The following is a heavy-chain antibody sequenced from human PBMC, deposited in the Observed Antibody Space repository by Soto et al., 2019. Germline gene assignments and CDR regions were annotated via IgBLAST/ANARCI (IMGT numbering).Heavy chain of an antibody. J-gene: IGHJ4*02. CDR2: IYYSGST. D-gene: IGHD3-22*01. CDR3: ATYDSSGNFDY. V-gene: IGHV4-59*01. CDR1: GGSILSYY. Sequence: SLTCTVSGGSILSYYWSWIRQPPGKELECIGYIYYSGSTTYNPSLKSRVTISVDTSKNQFSLKLTSVTAADTAVYYCATYDSSGNFDYWGQGTLVTVSS.